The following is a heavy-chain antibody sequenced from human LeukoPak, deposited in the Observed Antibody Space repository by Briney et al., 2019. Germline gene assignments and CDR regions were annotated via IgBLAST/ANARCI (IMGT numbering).Heavy chain of an antibody. Sequence: GSLRLSCAASGFTFSSYGMHWVRQAPGKGLEWIGYIYYSGSTNYNPSLKSRVTISVDMSKNQFSLRLSSVTAADTAIYYCARDKDGALLTPWGQGTLVTVSS. J-gene: IGHJ5*02. CDR2: IYYSGST. V-gene: IGHV4-59*12. D-gene: IGHD3-16*01. CDR1: GFTFSSYG. CDR3: ARDKDGALLTP.